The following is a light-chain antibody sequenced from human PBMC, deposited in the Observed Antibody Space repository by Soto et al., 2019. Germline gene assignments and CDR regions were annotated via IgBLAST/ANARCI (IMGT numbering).Light chain of an antibody. CDR3: QQYNSYSWT. CDR2: KAS. Sequence: DIQMTQSTSTLSASVGDRVTITCRASQSISSWLAWYQQKPGKAPQRLIYKASSLESGVPSRFSGSESGTEFTLTTSSLQPDDFATYDCQQYNSYSWTVGQGTKVEIK. J-gene: IGKJ1*01. CDR1: QSISSW. V-gene: IGKV1-5*03.